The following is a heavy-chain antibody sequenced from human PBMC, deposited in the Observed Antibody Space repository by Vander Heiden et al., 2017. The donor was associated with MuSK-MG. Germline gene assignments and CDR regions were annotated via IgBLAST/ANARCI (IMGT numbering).Heavy chain of an antibody. CDR3: ARAPASRYYGSGSRRMDV. Sequence: QVQLVESGEGLVKPGGSLRLSCAASGSPFSDYYMSWIRQAPGKGLEWVSYISSSGSTIYYADSVKGRVTISRDNAKNSLYLQMNSLRAEETAVYYCARAPASRYYGSGSRRMDVWGKGTTVTVSS. D-gene: IGHD3-10*01. CDR1: GSPFSDYY. V-gene: IGHV3-11*04. CDR2: ISSSGSTI. J-gene: IGHJ6*03.